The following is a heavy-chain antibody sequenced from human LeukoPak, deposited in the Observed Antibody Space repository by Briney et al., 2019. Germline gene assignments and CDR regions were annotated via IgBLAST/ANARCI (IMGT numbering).Heavy chain of an antibody. CDR2: ISSSGSTI. CDR1: GFTFSDYY. Sequence: GGSLRLSCAASGFTFSDYYMSWIRQAPGKGLEWVSYISSSGSTIYYADSVKGRFTISRDNAKNSLYLQMNSLRAEDTAVYYCARELDLYDWNYGGGYYFDYWGQGTLVTVSS. V-gene: IGHV3-11*04. J-gene: IGHJ4*02. D-gene: IGHD1-7*01. CDR3: ARELDLYDWNYGGGYYFDY.